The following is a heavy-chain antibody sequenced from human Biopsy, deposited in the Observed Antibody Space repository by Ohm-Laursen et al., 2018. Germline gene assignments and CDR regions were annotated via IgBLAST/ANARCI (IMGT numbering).Heavy chain of an antibody. CDR1: GSTFTAFS. Sequence: ASVTVSCQPSGSTFTAFSVHWLRQAPGQGLEWMGWINPKSGDTDYPQNFQGRVSMTRDTSISTAYMDLSRLRSDDTAVYYCARGRRHCSGTCSRWYFDLWGRGTLVTVSS. CDR2: INPKSGDT. D-gene: IGHD2-2*01. J-gene: IGHJ2*01. CDR3: ARGRRHCSGTCSRWYFDL. V-gene: IGHV1-2*02.